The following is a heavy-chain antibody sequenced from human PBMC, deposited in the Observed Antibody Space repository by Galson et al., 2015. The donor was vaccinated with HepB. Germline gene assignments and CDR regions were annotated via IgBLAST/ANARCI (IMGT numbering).Heavy chain of an antibody. CDR2: IPYRGST. CDR3: ARQLLGTYYFDY. D-gene: IGHD1-1*01. Sequence: LSLTCTVSGGSIGSNTHYWGWIRQPPGKGLEWIGSIPYRGSTYYKPSLKSRVTISVDTSKNQFSLKLSSVTAADTAVYYCARQLLGTYYFDYWGQGTLVTVSS. J-gene: IGHJ4*02. V-gene: IGHV4-39*01. CDR1: GGSIGSNTHY.